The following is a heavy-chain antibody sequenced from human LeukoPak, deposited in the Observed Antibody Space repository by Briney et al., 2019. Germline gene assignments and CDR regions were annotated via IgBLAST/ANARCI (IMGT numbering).Heavy chain of an antibody. CDR1: GFTFSSYA. V-gene: IGHV3-23*01. D-gene: IGHD2-2*01. Sequence: GGSLRLSCAASGFTFSSYAMSWVRQAPGKGLEWVSAISGSGGSTYYTDSVKGRFTISRDNSKNTLYLQMNSLRAEDTAVYYCAKDGRYCSSTSCYFSVWGQGTTVTVSS. CDR3: AKDGRYCSSTSCYFSV. J-gene: IGHJ6*02. CDR2: ISGSGGST.